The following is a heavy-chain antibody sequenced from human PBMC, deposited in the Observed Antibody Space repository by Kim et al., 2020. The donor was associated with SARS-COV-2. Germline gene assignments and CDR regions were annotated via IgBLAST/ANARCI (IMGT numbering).Heavy chain of an antibody. CDR2: INHSGST. Sequence: SETLSLTCAVYGGSFCGYYWSWIRQPPGKGLEWIGEINHSGSTNYNPSLKSRVTISVDTSKNQFSLKLSSVTAADTAVYYCARRAQLWDPGSHDYWGQGTLVTVSS. J-gene: IGHJ4*02. V-gene: IGHV4-34*01. CDR1: GGSFCGYY. CDR3: ARRAQLWDPGSHDY. D-gene: IGHD5-18*01.